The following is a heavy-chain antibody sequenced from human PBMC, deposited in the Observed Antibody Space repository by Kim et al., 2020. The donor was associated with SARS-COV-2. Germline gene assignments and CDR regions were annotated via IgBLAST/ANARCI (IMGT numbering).Heavy chain of an antibody. CDR2: FYHSGNT. CDR1: AYSISSGSF. CDR3: ARLLTNYPRD. Sequence: SETLSLTCTVSAYSISSGSFWGWIRQPPGKRLEWVGSFYHSGNTYYNLFLKSRVTISEDTSKNQFSLKLTSVTAADTAVYYCARLLTNYPRDWGQGTLVTVSS. J-gene: IGHJ4*02. V-gene: IGHV4-38-2*02. D-gene: IGHD1-7*01.